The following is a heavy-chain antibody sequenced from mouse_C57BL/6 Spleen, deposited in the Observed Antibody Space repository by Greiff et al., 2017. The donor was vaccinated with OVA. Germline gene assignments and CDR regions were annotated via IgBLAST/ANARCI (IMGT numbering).Heavy chain of an antibody. J-gene: IGHJ2*01. Sequence: EVQLVESEGGLVQPGSSMKLSCTASGFTFSDYYMAWVRQVPEKGLEWVANINYDGSSTYYLDSLKSRFIISRDNAKNILYLQMSSLKSEDTATYYCARGGKLGKGYFDYWGQGTTLTVSS. CDR1: GFTFSDYY. V-gene: IGHV5-16*01. D-gene: IGHD4-1*01. CDR3: ARGGKLGKGYFDY. CDR2: INYDGSST.